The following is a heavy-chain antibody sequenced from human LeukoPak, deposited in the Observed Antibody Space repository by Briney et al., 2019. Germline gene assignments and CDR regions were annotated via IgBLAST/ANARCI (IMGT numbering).Heavy chain of an antibody. CDR2: ISSSSSTI. D-gene: IGHD5-12*01. Sequence: PGGSLRLSCAASGFTFSSYSMNWVRQAPGKGLEWVSYISSSSSTIYYADSVKGRFTISRDNAKNSLYLQMNSLRAEDTAVYYCASGATIPDAFDIWGQGTMVTVSS. J-gene: IGHJ3*02. CDR1: GFTFSSYS. CDR3: ASGATIPDAFDI. V-gene: IGHV3-48*04.